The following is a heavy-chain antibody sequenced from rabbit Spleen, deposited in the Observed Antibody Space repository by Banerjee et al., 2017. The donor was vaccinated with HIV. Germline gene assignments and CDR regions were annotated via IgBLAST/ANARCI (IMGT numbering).Heavy chain of an antibody. D-gene: IGHD8-1*01. CDR3: ARDASPGSGYGQFNL. CDR2: IYPDGSGST. Sequence: QSLEESGGDMVKPGASLTLTCTASGFSFSSTYYICWVRQAPGKGPEWIGCIYPDGSGSTAYASWAKGRFTISKTSSTTVTLQMTSLTAADTATYFCARDASPGSGYGQFNLWGQGTLVTVS. V-gene: IGHV1S40*01. J-gene: IGHJ4*01. CDR1: GFSFSSTYY.